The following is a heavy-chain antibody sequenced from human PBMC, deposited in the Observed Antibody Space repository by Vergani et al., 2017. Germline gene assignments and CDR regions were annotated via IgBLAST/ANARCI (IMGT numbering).Heavy chain of an antibody. D-gene: IGHD1-26*01. CDR2: IIPILGIA. Sequence: QVQLVQSGAEVKKPGSSVKVSCKASGGTFSSYTISWVRQAPGQGLEWMGRIIPILGIANYAQKFQGRVTITADKSTSTAYMELSSLRSENTAVYYCAGGRGGIYSFDYWGQGTLVTVSS. V-gene: IGHV1-69*02. CDR1: GGTFSSYT. J-gene: IGHJ4*02. CDR3: AGGRGGIYSFDY.